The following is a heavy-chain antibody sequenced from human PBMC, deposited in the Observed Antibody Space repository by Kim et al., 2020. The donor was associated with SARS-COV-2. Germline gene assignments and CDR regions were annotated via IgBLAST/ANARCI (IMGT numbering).Heavy chain of an antibody. CDR3: ARDREWELLLDY. V-gene: IGHV1-69*04. D-gene: IGHD1-26*01. J-gene: IGHJ4*02. Sequence: AQTFPGRVTITADKSTSTDYMELGSLRSEDTAVYYCARDREWELLLDYWGQGTLVTVSS.